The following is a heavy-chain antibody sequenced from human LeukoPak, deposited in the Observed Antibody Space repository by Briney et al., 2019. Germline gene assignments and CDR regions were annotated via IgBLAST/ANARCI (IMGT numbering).Heavy chain of an antibody. CDR2: IYTRGST. D-gene: IGHD2-15*01. CDR3: ARGRYCSADICSGGDAFDI. CDR1: GGSINNYY. J-gene: IGHJ3*02. Sequence: SETLSLTCTVSGGSINNYYWRWIRRPAGKGLERIGRIYTRGSTNYNPSLKSRVTMSVDTSKNQFSLKLSSVTAADTAVYYCARGRYCSADICSGGDAFDIWGQGTMVSVSS. V-gene: IGHV4-4*07.